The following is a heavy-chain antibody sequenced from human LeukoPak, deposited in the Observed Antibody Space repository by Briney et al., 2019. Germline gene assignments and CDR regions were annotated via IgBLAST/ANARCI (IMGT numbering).Heavy chain of an antibody. V-gene: IGHV5-51*01. J-gene: IGHJ4*02. CDR3: ARLKGRGWIQLWSEVYY. CDR2: IYPGDSDT. D-gene: IGHD5-18*01. Sequence: GESLKISCKGSGYTFTNYWIGWVRQMPGKGLEWMGIIYPGDSDTRYSPSFQGQVTISADKSISTAYLQWSSLKASDTAMYYCARLKGRGWIQLWSEVYYWGQGTLVTVSS. CDR1: GYTFTNYW.